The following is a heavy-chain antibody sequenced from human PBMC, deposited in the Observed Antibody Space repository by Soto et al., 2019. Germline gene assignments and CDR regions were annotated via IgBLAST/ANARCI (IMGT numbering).Heavy chain of an antibody. CDR2: IKPDGSAK. Sequence: SLRLSCAASGFTSSNHWMNRVRQAPGKGLEWVANIKPDGSAKYYADSVRGRFTISRDNAKNSVNLQMDSLRAEDTALYYCLGSGTASSWGQGTPVTVSS. V-gene: IGHV3-7*01. D-gene: IGHD1-1*01. J-gene: IGHJ5*02. CDR3: LGSGTASS. CDR1: GFTSSNHW.